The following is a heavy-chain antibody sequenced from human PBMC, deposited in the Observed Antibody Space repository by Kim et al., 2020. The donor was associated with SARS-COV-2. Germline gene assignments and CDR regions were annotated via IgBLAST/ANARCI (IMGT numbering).Heavy chain of an antibody. D-gene: IGHD3-10*01. CDR2: IIPIFGTA. Sequence: SVKVSCKASGCTFSSYAISWVRQAPGQGLEWMGGIIPIFGTANYAQKFQGRVTITADESTSTAYMELSSLRSEDTAVYYCARADPGNDSGSNYGMDGWGQGTTVTVPS. J-gene: IGHJ6*02. V-gene: IGHV1-69*13. CDR3: ARADPGNDSGSNYGMDG. CDR1: GCTFSSYA.